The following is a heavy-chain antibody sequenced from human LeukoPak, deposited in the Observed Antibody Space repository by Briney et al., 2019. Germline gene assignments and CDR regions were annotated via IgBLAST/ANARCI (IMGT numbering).Heavy chain of an antibody. CDR3: ANWVRDSSGYRDY. CDR2: INSNSGGT. D-gene: IGHD3-22*01. V-gene: IGHV1-2*02. J-gene: IGHJ4*02. Sequence: ASVKVSCKASGYTFTGYTTHWVRQAPGQGLEWMGWINSNSGGTKYAQKFQGRVTMTRDTSISTAYMELSRLRSDDTAVYYCANWVRDSSGYRDYWGQGPLVTVSS. CDR1: GYTFTGYT.